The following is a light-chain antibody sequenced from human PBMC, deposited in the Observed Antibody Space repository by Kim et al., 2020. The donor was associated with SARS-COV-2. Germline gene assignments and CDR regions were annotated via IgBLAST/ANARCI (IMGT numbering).Light chain of an antibody. CDR3: LQHSTYPIT. Sequence: ASVGDSVTITCRASQDIRNDLGWYQQNPGRAPKRLIYGASSLQSGVPSRFSGSGSGTEFTLTISSVQPEDFATYFYLQHSTYPITFGQGTRLEIK. CDR1: QDIRND. CDR2: GAS. V-gene: IGKV1-17*01. J-gene: IGKJ5*01.